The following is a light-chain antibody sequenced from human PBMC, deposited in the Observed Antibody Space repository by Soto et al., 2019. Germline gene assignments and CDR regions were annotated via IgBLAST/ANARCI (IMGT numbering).Light chain of an antibody. CDR1: QSVSSY. J-gene: IGKJ2*01. V-gene: IGKV3D-20*01. Sequence: EIVLTQSPATLSLSPGERATLSCGASQSVSSYLAWYQQKPGLAPRLLIYDASSRATGIPDRFSGSGSGTDFTLTISRLEPEDSAVYYCQQYGSSPPKYTFGQGTKLEIK. CDR3: QQYGSSPPKYT. CDR2: DAS.